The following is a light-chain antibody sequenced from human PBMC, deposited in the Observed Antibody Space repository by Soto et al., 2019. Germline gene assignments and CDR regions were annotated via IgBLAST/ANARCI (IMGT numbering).Light chain of an antibody. CDR2: GAS. J-gene: IGKJ1*01. CDR1: QSVXXX. V-gene: IGKV3-15*01. Sequence: EIVMTQSPATLSVSPGERATLSCRASQSVXXXXAWYQQKPGQAPRLLIYGASTRATGIPARFSGSGSGTXFXXXXXXXXSEDFAVYYCQXXNNWPPWTFGQGTKVEIK. CDR3: QXXNNWPPWT.